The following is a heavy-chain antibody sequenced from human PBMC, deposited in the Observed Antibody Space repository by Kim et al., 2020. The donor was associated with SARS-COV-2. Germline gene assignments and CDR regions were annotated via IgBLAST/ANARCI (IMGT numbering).Heavy chain of an antibody. Sequence: GGSLRLSCAASGFTFSDYYMSWIRQAPGKGLEWVSYISSSSSYTNYADSVKGRFTISRDNAKNSLYLQMNSLRAEDTAVYYCARMTTVVTSAFDIWGQGTMVPVSS. D-gene: IGHD4-17*01. CDR1: GFTFSDYY. J-gene: IGHJ3*02. CDR2: ISSSSSYT. V-gene: IGHV3-11*03. CDR3: ARMTTVVTSAFDI.